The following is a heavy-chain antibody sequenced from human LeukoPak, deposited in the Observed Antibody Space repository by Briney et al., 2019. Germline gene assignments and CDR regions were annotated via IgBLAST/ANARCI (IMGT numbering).Heavy chain of an antibody. D-gene: IGHD2-2*01. V-gene: IGHV6-1*01. Sequence: SQTLSLTCAISGDSVSSDSVTWNWIRQSPSRGLEWLGRTYYRSTWYNDYAVSVRGRITVNPDTSKNQSSLHLNSVTPEDTAVYYCARRLTQYDCFDPWGQGILVTVSS. CDR2: TYYRSTWYN. J-gene: IGHJ5*02. CDR3: ARRLTQYDCFDP. CDR1: GDSVSSDSVT.